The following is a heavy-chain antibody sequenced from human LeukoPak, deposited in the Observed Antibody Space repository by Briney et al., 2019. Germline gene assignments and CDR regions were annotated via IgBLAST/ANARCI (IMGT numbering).Heavy chain of an antibody. CDR1: GFTFSSYG. V-gene: IGHV3-30*18. CDR2: ISYDGSNK. Sequence: PGGSLRLSCAASGFTFSSYGMHWVRQAAGKGLEWVAVISYDGSNKYSADSVKGRFTISRDNSKNTLYLQMNSLRADDTAVYYCAKEAPAWRSSSYYFDYWGQGTLVTVSS. CDR3: AKEAPAWRSSSYYFDY. J-gene: IGHJ4*02. D-gene: IGHD6-6*01.